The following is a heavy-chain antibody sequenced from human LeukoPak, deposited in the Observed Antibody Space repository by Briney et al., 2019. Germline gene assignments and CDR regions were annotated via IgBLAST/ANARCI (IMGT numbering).Heavy chain of an antibody. CDR3: ARVFSGWYVRKPFFDY. CDR1: GGSISSSSYY. J-gene: IGHJ4*02. V-gene: IGHV4-39*07. D-gene: IGHD6-19*01. CDR2: IYYSGST. Sequence: SETLSLTCTVSGGSISSSSYYWGWIRQPPGKGLEWIGSIYYSGSTYYNPSLKSRVTISVDTSKNQFSLKLSSVTAADTAVYYCARVFSGWYVRKPFFDYWGQGTLVTVSS.